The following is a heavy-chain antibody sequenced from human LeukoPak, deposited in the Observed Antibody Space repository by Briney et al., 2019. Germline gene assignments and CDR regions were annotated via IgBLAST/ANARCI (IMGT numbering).Heavy chain of an antibody. Sequence: PGGSLRLSCAASRLTLSNYWMDWVRQAPGKGLEWVATIKKDGSEIYYLDSVKGRFTISRDNAKNTLYLQMNSLRAEDTAVYYCARDFVGARPDAFDIWGQGTMVTVSS. D-gene: IGHD1-26*01. CDR2: IKKDGSEI. CDR3: ARDFVGARPDAFDI. V-gene: IGHV3-7*01. CDR1: RLTLSNYW. J-gene: IGHJ3*02.